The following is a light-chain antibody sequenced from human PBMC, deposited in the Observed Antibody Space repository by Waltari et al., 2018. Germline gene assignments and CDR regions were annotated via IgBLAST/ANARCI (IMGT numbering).Light chain of an antibody. CDR2: KVS. CDR3: MQATHWPALT. V-gene: IGKV2-30*02. Sequence: DVVMTQSPLSLRATLGPAASISCSPSQSLVHSDGNPYLNWFHQRPGQPPRRLIYKVSNRDSGVPDRFSGSGSGTDFTLKISRVEAEDVGVYYCMQATHWPALTFGGGTKVEIK. J-gene: IGKJ4*01. CDR1: QSLVHSDGNPY.